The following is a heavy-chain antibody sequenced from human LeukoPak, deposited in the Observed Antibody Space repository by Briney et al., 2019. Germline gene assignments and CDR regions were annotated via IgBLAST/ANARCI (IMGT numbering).Heavy chain of an antibody. CDR2: INPNSGGT. V-gene: IGHV1-2*02. Sequence: RASVKVSCKASGCTFTGYYMHWVRQAPGQGLEWMGWINPNSGGTNYAQKFQGRVTMTRDTSISTAYMELSRLRSDDTAVYYCARDLYYYDSSGYLGGGQWGQGTLVTVSS. CDR3: ARDLYYYDSSGYLGGGQ. CDR1: GCTFTGYY. D-gene: IGHD3-22*01. J-gene: IGHJ4*02.